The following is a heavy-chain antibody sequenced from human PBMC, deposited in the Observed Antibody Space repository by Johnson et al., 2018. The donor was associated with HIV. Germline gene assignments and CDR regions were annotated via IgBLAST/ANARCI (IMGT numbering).Heavy chain of an antibody. CDR2: INSDGSGT. CDR1: GFTFSSYW. V-gene: IGHV3-74*01. J-gene: IGHJ3*01. Sequence: EVQLVESGGGVVQPGGSLRLSCAASGFTFSSYWMHWVRQAPGKGLVWVSRINSDGSGTTYADSVKGRFAISRDNAKNTLYLQMNSLRAEDTAVYYCARDGWKCTGDCHRNGGDTFHFWGQGTMVRVSS. CDR3: ARDGWKCTGDCHRNGGDTFHF. D-gene: IGHD2-8*02.